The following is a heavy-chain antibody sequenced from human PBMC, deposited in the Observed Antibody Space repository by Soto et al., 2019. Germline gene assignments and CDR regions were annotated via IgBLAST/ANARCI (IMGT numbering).Heavy chain of an antibody. D-gene: IGHD1-26*01. V-gene: IGHV3-30*18. Sequence: GGSLRLSCAASGFTFSSYGMHWVRQAPGKGLEWVAVISYDGSNKYYADSVKGRFTISRDNSKNTLYLQMNSLRAEDTAVYYCAKHGSSVFDYWGQGTLVTSPQ. CDR1: GFTFSSYG. CDR2: ISYDGSNK. CDR3: AKHGSSVFDY. J-gene: IGHJ4*02.